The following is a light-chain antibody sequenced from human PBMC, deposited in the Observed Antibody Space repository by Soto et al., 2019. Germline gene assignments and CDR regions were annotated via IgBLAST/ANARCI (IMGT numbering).Light chain of an antibody. J-gene: IGKJ1*01. CDR2: AAS. CDR3: HYGNSPPWT. V-gene: IGKV3-20*01. Sequence: EIVLTQSPGTLSLSPGERATLSCRASQSVSSYYLAWYQQKPGQAPRLLIYAASSRATGIPDRFSGGGSGTDFTLTISRLEPEDFAVYYCHYGNSPPWTFGLGTKVDIK. CDR1: QSVSSYY.